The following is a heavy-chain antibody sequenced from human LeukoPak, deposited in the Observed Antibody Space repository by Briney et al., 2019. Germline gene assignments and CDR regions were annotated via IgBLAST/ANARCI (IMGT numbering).Heavy chain of an antibody. J-gene: IGHJ4*02. CDR1: GGSISSYY. V-gene: IGHV4-59*12. Sequence: PSETLSLTCTVSGGSISSYYWSWIRQPPGKGLEWIGYIYYSGSTNYNPSLKSRVTISVDTSKDQLSLKLSSVTAADTAVYYCARGDYDILTGYYRCYFDYWGQGTLVTVSS. D-gene: IGHD3-9*01. CDR2: IYYSGST. CDR3: ARGDYDILTGYYRCYFDY.